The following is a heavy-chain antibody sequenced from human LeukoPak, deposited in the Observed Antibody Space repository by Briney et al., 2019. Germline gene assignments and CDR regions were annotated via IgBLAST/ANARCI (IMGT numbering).Heavy chain of an antibody. V-gene: IGHV3-13*04. CDR3: VRGGPLAGHAFDV. J-gene: IGHJ3*01. D-gene: IGHD6-19*01. CDR1: GFTFSKYD. Sequence: PGGSLRLSCAGSGFTFSKYDMHWVRQATGRGLEWVSDITSGGDTHYQGSVKGRFTTSRDNAKNSFYLEMNSLRVGDTAVYYCVRGGPLAGHAFDVWGRGTLVTVS. CDR2: ITSGGDT.